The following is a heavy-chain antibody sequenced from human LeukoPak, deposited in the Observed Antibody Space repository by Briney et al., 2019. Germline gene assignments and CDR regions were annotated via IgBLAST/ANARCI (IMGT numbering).Heavy chain of an antibody. CDR1: GFTFSSYA. J-gene: IGHJ6*02. V-gene: IGHV3-30-3*01. CDR3: ARDNRGYYSYYYYGMDV. CDR2: ISYDGSNK. D-gene: IGHD3-22*01. Sequence: GRSLRLSCAASGFTFSSYAMHLVRLAPGKGLEWVAVISYDGSNKYYADSVKGRFTISRDNSKNTLYLQMNSLRAEDTAVYYCARDNRGYYSYYYYGMDVWGQGTTVTVSS.